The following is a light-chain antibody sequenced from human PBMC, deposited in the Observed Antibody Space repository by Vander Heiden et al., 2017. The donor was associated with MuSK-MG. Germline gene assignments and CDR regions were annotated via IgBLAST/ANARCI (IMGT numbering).Light chain of an antibody. CDR1: QRVSTRY. Sequence: EIVLTQSPGTLSLSPGEGVTLSCRASQRVSTRYLAWYQQKPGQAPRLLIYGTSSRATGIPDRFSGSGSGTDFTLSISRLEPEDFAVYFCQQDDSSPITFGGGTKVEIK. J-gene: IGKJ4*01. V-gene: IGKV3-20*01. CDR3: QQDDSSPIT. CDR2: GTS.